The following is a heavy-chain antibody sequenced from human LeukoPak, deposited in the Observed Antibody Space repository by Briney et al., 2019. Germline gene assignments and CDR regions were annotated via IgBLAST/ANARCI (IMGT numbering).Heavy chain of an antibody. D-gene: IGHD6-19*01. Sequence: SETLSLTCAVYDGSFSGYYWSWIRQPPGKGLEWIGEINHSGSTNYNPSLKSRVTISVGTSKNQFSLKLSSVTAADTAVYYCARRAVAGGGYFDYWGQGTLVTVSS. CDR3: ARRAVAGGGYFDY. J-gene: IGHJ4*02. V-gene: IGHV4-34*01. CDR1: DGSFSGYY. CDR2: INHSGST.